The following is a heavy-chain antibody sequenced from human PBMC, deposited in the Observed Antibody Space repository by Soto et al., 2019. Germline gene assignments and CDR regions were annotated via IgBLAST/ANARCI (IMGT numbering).Heavy chain of an antibody. D-gene: IGHD6-13*01. CDR1: GFTFKIYS. V-gene: IGHV3-30-3*01. CDR2: ISYDGSNK. Sequence: PGGSLRLSCAASGFTFKIYSMHWVRQAPGKGLEWVALISYDGSNKYYADSVKGRFTISRDISKSTLFLQMNSLRSEDTAVYFCARDYSLYDYYYYYGMDVWGQGTTVTVSS. CDR3: ARDYSLYDYYYYYGMDV. J-gene: IGHJ6*02.